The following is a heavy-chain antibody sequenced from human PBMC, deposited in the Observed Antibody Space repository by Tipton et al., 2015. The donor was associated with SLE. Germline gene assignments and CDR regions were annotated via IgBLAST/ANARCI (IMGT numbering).Heavy chain of an antibody. D-gene: IGHD3-10*01. Sequence: TLSLTCTVSGGSISSSSYYWGWIRQPPGKGLEWIGTFYYSDSNYNPSLKSRVTISVDTSKNQFSLKLDSVTAADTAVYYCARGEGYYGSGGYQGWFDPWGQGTLVTVSS. CDR2: FYYSDS. V-gene: IGHV4-39*01. CDR1: GGSISSSSYY. CDR3: ARGEGYYGSGGYQGWFDP. J-gene: IGHJ5*02.